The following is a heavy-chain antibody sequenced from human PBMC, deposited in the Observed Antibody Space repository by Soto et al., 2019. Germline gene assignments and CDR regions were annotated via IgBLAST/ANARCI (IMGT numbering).Heavy chain of an antibody. D-gene: IGHD3-3*01. V-gene: IGHV1-3*01. CDR2: INAGNGNT. J-gene: IGHJ6*03. Sequence: ASVKVSCKASGYTFTSYAMHWVRQAPGQRLEWMVWINAGNGNTKYSQKFQGRVTITRDTSASTAYMELSSLRSEDTAVYYCAGFITIFGVVIILGYYYYYMDVWGKGTTVTVSS. CDR1: GYTFTSYA. CDR3: AGFITIFGVVIILGYYYYYMDV.